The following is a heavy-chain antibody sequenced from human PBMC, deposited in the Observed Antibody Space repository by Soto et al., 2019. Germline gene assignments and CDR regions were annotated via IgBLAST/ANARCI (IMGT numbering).Heavy chain of an antibody. CDR2: ISGSGGST. Sequence: EVQLLESGGGLVQPGGSLRLSCAASGFTFSSYAMSWVRQAPGKGLEWVSAISGSGGSTYYADSVKGRFTISRDNSKNTLYLPMNSLRAEDTAVYYCAKVRAAYGLEWPPNWFDPWGQGTLVTVSS. D-gene: IGHD3-3*01. CDR3: AKVRAAYGLEWPPNWFDP. CDR1: GFTFSSYA. V-gene: IGHV3-23*01. J-gene: IGHJ5*02.